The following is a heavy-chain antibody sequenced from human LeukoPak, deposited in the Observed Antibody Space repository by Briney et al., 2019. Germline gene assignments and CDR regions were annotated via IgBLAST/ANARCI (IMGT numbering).Heavy chain of an antibody. CDR2: IYTSGST. J-gene: IGHJ4*02. V-gene: IGHV4-4*09. Sequence: PSETLSLTCTVSGGSISSYYWSWIRQPPGKGLEWIGYIYTSGSTNYNPSLKSRVTISVDTSKNQFSLKLSSVTAADTAVYYCARLGDRDYWGQGTLVTVSS. CDR3: ARLGDRDY. D-gene: IGHD1-26*01. CDR1: GGSISSYY.